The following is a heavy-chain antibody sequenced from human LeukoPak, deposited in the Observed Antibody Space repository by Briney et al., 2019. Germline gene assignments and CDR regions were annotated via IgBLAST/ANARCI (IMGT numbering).Heavy chain of an antibody. Sequence: SETLSLTCAVYGGSFSSYYWSWIRQPPGKGLEWIGYIYYSGSTNYNPSLKSRVTISVDTSENQFSLKLSSVTAADTAVYYCARDGSSSSFAGYDAFDIWGQGTMVTVSS. V-gene: IGHV4-59*01. CDR1: GGSFSSYY. CDR3: ARDGSSSSFAGYDAFDI. D-gene: IGHD2-15*01. J-gene: IGHJ3*02. CDR2: IYYSGST.